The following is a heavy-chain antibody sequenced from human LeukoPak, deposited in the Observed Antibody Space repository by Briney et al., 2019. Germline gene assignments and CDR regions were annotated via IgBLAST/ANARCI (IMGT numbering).Heavy chain of an antibody. CDR3: AKEDIAGNGFPFDS. V-gene: IGHV3-48*03. Sequence: PGGSLRLSCAASGFTFRRYAMYWVRQAPGKGPEWISYISSSGRSIYYADSVKGRFTISRDNAKNSVYLQMNSLRVEDTAIYYCAKEDIAGNGFPFDSWGQGTMVTVSS. CDR2: ISSSGRSI. D-gene: IGHD5-12*01. CDR1: GFTFRRYA. J-gene: IGHJ4*02.